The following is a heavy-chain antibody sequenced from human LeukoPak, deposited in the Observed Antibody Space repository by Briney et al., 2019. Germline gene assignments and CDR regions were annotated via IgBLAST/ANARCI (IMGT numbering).Heavy chain of an antibody. CDR2: ISGSGGNT. Sequence: PGGSLRLSCAASRFTFSSYAMIWVRQAPGKGLEWVSAISGSGGNTYYADSVKGRFTISRDNSRNMLYLQMNNLRVEDTAVYYCAKSPRRGPDFDYWGQGTLVTVSS. CDR1: RFTFSSYA. V-gene: IGHV3-23*01. D-gene: IGHD3-16*01. J-gene: IGHJ4*02. CDR3: AKSPRRGPDFDY.